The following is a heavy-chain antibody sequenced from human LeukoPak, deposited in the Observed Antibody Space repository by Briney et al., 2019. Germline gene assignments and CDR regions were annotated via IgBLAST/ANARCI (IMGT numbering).Heavy chain of an antibody. CDR1: GFAFSDYY. CDR3: ARDPVAYCGGDCYLDS. V-gene: IGHV3-11*01. CDR2: ISSSGSTI. Sequence: GGSLTLSCAPSGFAFSDYYMSWIRKAPEKGRGWVSYISSSGSTIYYADSVRGRFTISRDNATKSLYLQINSLRAEDTAVYYCARDPVAYCGGDCYLDSWGQGTLVTVSS. J-gene: IGHJ4*02. D-gene: IGHD2-21*02.